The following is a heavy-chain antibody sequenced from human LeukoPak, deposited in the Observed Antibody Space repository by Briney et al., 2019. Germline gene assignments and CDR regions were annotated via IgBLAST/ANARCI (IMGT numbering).Heavy chain of an antibody. CDR3: ARDPTTEETVPYYFDD. CDR2: INHRGGT. Sequence: SETLSLTCAVSGGSFIGYHWNWIRQSPGKGLEWIAEINHRGGTNYNPSLKSRVTISIDTSKNQFSLNLKSVAAADTAVYDCARDPTTEETVPYYFDDWVQGTLVTVSS. J-gene: IGHJ4*02. D-gene: IGHD4-23*01. V-gene: IGHV4-34*01. CDR1: GGSFIGYH.